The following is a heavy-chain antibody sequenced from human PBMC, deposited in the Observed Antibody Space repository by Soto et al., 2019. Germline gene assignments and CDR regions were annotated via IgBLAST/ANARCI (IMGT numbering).Heavy chain of an antibody. CDR3: ARDVLRFLEWLYPNYFDY. CDR1: GYTSTSYG. J-gene: IGHJ4*02. CDR2: ISAYNGNT. D-gene: IGHD3-3*01. Sequence: ASVKVSCKASGYTSTSYGISWVRQAPGQGLEWMGWISAYNGNTNYAQKLQGRVTMTTDTSTSTAYMELRSLRSDDTAVYYCARDVLRFLEWLYPNYFDYWGQGTLVTVSS. V-gene: IGHV1-18*04.